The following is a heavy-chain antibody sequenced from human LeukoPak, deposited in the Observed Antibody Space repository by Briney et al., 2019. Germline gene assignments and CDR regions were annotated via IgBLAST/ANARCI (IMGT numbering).Heavy chain of an antibody. J-gene: IGHJ4*02. CDR1: GFTFSSYS. V-gene: IGHV3-21*04. CDR3: AKDPFFDY. Sequence: GGSLRLSCAASGFTFSSYSMNWVRQAPGKGLEWVSSISSSSSYIYYADSVKGRFTISRDNSKNTLYLQMNSLRAEDTAIYYCAKDPFFDYWGQGTLVTVSS. CDR2: ISSSSSYI.